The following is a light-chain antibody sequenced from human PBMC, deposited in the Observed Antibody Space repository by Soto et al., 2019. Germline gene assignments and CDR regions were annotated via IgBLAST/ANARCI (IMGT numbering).Light chain of an antibody. V-gene: IGKV3-15*01. CDR1: QGVSSN. CDR2: GAS. J-gene: IGKJ4*01. CDR3: QQGKKWPLT. Sequence: ITQSLSPLSVTPEERVTLPCLASQGVSSNLDWYQQKPGQAPRLLIYGASTRDTGVPARFSGSGSGTDFTLTISSLQSEDFAVYYCQQGKKWPLTFGGGTKVDI.